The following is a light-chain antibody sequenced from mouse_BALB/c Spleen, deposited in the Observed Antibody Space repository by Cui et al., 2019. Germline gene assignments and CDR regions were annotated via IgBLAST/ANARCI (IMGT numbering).Light chain of an antibody. CDR2: LPS. CDR1: SSVSY. CDR3: QQGRRNPPT. J-gene: IGKJ5*01. V-gene: IGKV4-68*01. Sequence: QIVLTQSPALMSASPGEKVTMTCSASSSVSYMYWYQQKPRSSPKPWIYLPSNLASGVPARFSGSGAWTSYSPTIRRMEAEDAATYYRQQGRRNPPTFGAGNKVELK.